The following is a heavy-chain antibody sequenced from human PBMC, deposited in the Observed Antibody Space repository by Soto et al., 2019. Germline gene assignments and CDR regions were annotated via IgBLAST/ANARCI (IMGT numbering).Heavy chain of an antibody. CDR1: GFTLSGYA. Sequence: VQLAESGGGLAQPGGSRRLSCAASGFTLSGYAMDWVRQAPGKGLEYVSGISSNGVGTYYANSVQGRFTISRDNSKNTVYLQMGSLRPEDMAVYYCARRARPDFYYMDVWGKGTTVTVSS. CDR3: ARRARPDFYYMDV. J-gene: IGHJ6*03. V-gene: IGHV3-64*01. D-gene: IGHD6-6*01. CDR2: ISSNGVGT.